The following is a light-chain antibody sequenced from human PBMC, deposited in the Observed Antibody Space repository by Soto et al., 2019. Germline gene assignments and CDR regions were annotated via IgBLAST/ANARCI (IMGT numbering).Light chain of an antibody. CDR3: SPYTSSSFLVV. J-gene: IGLJ2*01. V-gene: IGLV2-14*01. CDR2: DVS. CDR1: SSDVGGYNY. Sequence: QSALTQPASVSGSPGQSITISCTGTSSDVGGYNYVSWYQQHPGKAPKLMIYDVSNRPSGVSNRFSGSKSGDTASLTISGLHAEVEADYYCSPYTSSSFLVVFGGGTNLTVL.